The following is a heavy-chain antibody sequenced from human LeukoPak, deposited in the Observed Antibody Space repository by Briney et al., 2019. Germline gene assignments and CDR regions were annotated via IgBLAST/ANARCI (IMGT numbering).Heavy chain of an antibody. CDR2: IKQDEGEK. CDR3: ASTKFGELLIVGQGFDY. Sequence: PGGSLRLSCAASGFTFSNYWMSCVRQAPGKRLEWVANIKQDEGEKYYVDSVKGRFTISRDNAKSSVYLQMNSLRAEDTAVYYCASTKFGELLIVGQGFDYWGQGTLVTVSS. CDR1: GFTFSNYW. D-gene: IGHD3-10*01. J-gene: IGHJ4*02. V-gene: IGHV3-7*01.